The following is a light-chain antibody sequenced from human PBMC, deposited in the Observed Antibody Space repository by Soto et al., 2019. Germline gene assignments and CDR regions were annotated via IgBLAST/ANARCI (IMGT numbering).Light chain of an antibody. CDR2: SAS. CDR1: KAIDDY. J-gene: IGKJ5*01. V-gene: IGKV1-39*01. Sequence: DIQMTQSPSSLSASVGDRVTITCRSSKAIDDYLIWYQQKPGNPPNRLIYSASTLQSRVPSRFTGSGSGTDVPLTSGSLQPEDSATYFFQQSVKRPLTFGQGTRVEVK. CDR3: QQSVKRPLT.